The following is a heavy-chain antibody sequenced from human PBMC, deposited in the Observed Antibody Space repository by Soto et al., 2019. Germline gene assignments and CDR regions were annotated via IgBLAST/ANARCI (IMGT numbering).Heavy chain of an antibody. J-gene: IGHJ4*02. CDR2: IYYSVST. D-gene: IGHD1-1*01. CDR3: ARRAWNRRGYPIDS. Sequence: QVQLQESGPGLVKPSQTLSLTCAVSGGSIRSDGSYCAWIRQLPVWCLEWIGYIYYSVSTSYNPSSESRASRSFASSENQSSLRLTSVTAADTALYYCARRAWNRRGYPIDSWGQGTLVTVSS. CDR1: GGSIRSDGSY. V-gene: IGHV4-31*11.